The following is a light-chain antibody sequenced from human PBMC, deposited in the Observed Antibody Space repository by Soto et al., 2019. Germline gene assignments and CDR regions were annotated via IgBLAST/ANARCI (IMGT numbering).Light chain of an antibody. CDR3: HQRSNWPRT. CDR1: QSVSSY. V-gene: IGKV3-11*01. CDR2: DAS. Sequence: EIVLTQSPATLSLSPGEGATLSCRASQSVSSYLAWYQQKPGQAPRLLIYDASNRATGIPARFSGRGSGTDFTLTISSLEPEDFAVYYCHQRSNWPRTFGQGTKLEIK. J-gene: IGKJ2*01.